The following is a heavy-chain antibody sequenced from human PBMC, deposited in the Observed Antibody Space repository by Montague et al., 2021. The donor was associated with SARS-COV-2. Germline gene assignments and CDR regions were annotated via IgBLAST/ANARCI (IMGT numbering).Heavy chain of an antibody. J-gene: IGHJ2*01. V-gene: IGHV4-61*02. CDR2: IYSSGST. CDR3: ARDPGYTSFTSWYFDL. CDR1: GGSINTGGYY. D-gene: IGHD5-18*01. Sequence: TLSLTCSVSGGSINTGGYYWNWIRQSAGKGLEWIGRIYSSGSTNSRPSLKSRVTISLDTSKNQFSLWLSSVTAADTAVYYCARDPGYTSFTSWYFDLWGPGTLVTVSS.